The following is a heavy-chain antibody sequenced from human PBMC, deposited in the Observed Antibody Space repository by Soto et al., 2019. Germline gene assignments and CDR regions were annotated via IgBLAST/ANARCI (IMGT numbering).Heavy chain of an antibody. V-gene: IGHV3-21*01. J-gene: IGHJ3*02. D-gene: IGHD3-16*01. CDR1: GFTFSSYS. CDR3: ARDVIVGESYDAFDI. CDR2: ISSSSSYI. Sequence: EVQLVESGGGLVKPGGSLRLSCAASGFTFSSYSMNWVRQARGEGLEWVSSISSSSSYIYYADSVKGRFTISIENAKNSLYLHMNSLKAEDTAVYYCARDVIVGESYDAFDIWGQGTMFTVSS.